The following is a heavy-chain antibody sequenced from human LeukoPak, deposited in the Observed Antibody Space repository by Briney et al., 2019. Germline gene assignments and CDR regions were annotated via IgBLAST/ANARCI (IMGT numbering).Heavy chain of an antibody. Sequence: PGGSLRLSCAASGFTFSSYSMNWVRQAPGKGLEWVSYISSSSSTIYYADSVKGRFTISRDNAKNSLYLQMNSLTAEDTAVYYCARVITMDWFDPWGQGTLVTVSS. CDR2: ISSSSSTI. D-gene: IGHD3-10*01. V-gene: IGHV3-48*01. CDR3: ARVITMDWFDP. J-gene: IGHJ5*02. CDR1: GFTFSSYS.